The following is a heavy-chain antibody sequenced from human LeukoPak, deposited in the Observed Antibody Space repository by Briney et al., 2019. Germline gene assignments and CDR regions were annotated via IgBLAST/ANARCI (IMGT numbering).Heavy chain of an antibody. CDR2: ISSSGSII. J-gene: IGHJ4*02. V-gene: IGHV3-48*03. Sequence: PGGSLGLSCAASGFTFSSYEMNWVRQAPGKGLEWVSYISSSGSIIYYADSVKGRFTISRDNAKNSLYLQMNSLRAEDTAVYYCARIANYYDSSGRWGQGTLVTVSS. D-gene: IGHD3-22*01. CDR1: GFTFSSYE. CDR3: ARIANYYDSSGR.